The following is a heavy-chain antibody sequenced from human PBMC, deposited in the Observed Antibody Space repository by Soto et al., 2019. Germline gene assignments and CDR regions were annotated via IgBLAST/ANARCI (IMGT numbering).Heavy chain of an antibody. CDR3: ARHGSHYYDSSGYYIDY. V-gene: IGHV4-59*08. CDR1: GGSIGSYY. J-gene: IGHJ4*02. CDR2: IYYSGSA. Sequence: SETLSLTCTVSGGSIGSYYWSWIRQPPGKGLEWIGYIYYSGSANYNPSLKSRVTISVDTSKNQFSLKLSSVTAADTAVYYCARHGSHYYDSSGYYIDYWGQGTLVTVSS. D-gene: IGHD3-22*01.